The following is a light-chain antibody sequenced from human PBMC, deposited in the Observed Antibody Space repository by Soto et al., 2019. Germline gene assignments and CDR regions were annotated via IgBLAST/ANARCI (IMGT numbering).Light chain of an antibody. V-gene: IGKV3-15*01. CDR1: QSVSYS. CDR2: GAS. Sequence: EVGMTQSPATLSVSPGETATLSCRASQSVSYSLAWYQQKPGQVPRLLFYGASTRDTGCPARFSGSGSGTEFTLTISSLQSEDFAVYYCQHYDRWPWTFGQGTKVEIK. CDR3: QHYDRWPWT. J-gene: IGKJ1*01.